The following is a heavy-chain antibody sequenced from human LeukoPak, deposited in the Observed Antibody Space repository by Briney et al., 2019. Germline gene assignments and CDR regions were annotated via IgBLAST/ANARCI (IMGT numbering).Heavy chain of an antibody. CDR3: ASLRSGDYEGFDY. J-gene: IGHJ4*02. V-gene: IGHV1-69*10. CDR2: IIPILGTA. CDR1: GGTFSSYA. Sequence: SVKVSCKASGGTFSSYAISWVRQAPGQGLEWMGGIIPILGTANYAQKFQGRVTMTRDTSTGTVYMELSSLRSEDTAVYYCASLRSGDYEGFDYWGQGTLVTVSS. D-gene: IGHD2-21*02.